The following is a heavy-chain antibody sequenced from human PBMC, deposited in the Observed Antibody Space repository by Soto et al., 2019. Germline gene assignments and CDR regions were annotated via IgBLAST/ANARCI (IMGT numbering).Heavy chain of an antibody. CDR1: GYTFTSYY. Sequence: SVKVSCKASGYTFTSYYMHWLRQAPGQGLEWMGIINPSGGSTSYAQKFQGRVTITRDTSTSTVYMELSSLRPEDTAVYYCARDSSSGYNWFDPWGQGTLVTVSS. CDR3: ARDSSSGYNWFDP. D-gene: IGHD6-6*01. J-gene: IGHJ5*02. V-gene: IGHV1-46*01. CDR2: INPSGGST.